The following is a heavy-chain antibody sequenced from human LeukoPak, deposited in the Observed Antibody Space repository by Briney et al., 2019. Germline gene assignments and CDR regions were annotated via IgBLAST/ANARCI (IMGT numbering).Heavy chain of an antibody. V-gene: IGHV1-58*02. CDR2: IVVGSGNT. J-gene: IGHJ3*02. CDR3: AADQDYYDSSGKFPDAFDI. CDR1: GFTFTSSA. Sequence: ASVKVSCTASGFTFTSSAMQWVRQARGQRLEWIGWIVVGSGNTNYAQKFQERVTITRDMSTSTAYMELSSLRSEDTAVYYCAADQDYYDSSGKFPDAFDIWGQGTMVTVSS. D-gene: IGHD3-22*01.